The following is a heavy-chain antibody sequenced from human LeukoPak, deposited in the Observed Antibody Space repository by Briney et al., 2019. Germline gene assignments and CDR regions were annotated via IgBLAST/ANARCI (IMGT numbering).Heavy chain of an antibody. J-gene: IGHJ5*02. CDR3: AHISNDILTGYPYNWFDP. Sequence: SGPTLVNPTQTLTLTCTFSGFSLSTSRVGVGWIRQPPGKALEWLALIYWDDDKRYSPSLKSRLTITKDTSKNQVVLTMTNMDPVDTATYYCAHISNDILTGYPYNWFDPWGQGTLVTVSS. CDR2: IYWDDDK. D-gene: IGHD3-9*01. CDR1: GFSLSTSRVG. V-gene: IGHV2-5*02.